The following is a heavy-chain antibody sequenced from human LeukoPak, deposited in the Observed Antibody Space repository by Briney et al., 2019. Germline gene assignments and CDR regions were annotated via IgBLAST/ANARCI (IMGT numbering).Heavy chain of an antibody. D-gene: IGHD4-17*01. J-gene: IGHJ5*02. CDR3: ARDYGDYSWFDP. Sequence: GESLRISCKGSGYSFTSDWISWVRQMPGKGLEWMGRIDPSDSYTNYSPSFQGHVTISADKSISTAYLQWSSLKASDTAMYYCARDYGDYSWFDPWGQGTLVTVSS. V-gene: IGHV5-10-1*01. CDR2: IDPSDSYT. CDR1: GYSFTSDW.